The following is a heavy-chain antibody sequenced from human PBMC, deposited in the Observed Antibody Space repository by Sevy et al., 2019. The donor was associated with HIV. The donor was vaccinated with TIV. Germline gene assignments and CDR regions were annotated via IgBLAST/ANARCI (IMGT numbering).Heavy chain of an antibody. Sequence: GGSLRLSCAASGFTFSSYGMHWVRQAPGNGLEWVAVISYDGSNKYYADSVKGRFTISRDTSKNTLYLQMNSLGAEDTAVYYCAKGPHISTSNPGDYYYYYGMDVWGQGTAVTVSS. J-gene: IGHJ6*02. CDR3: AKGPHISTSNPGDYYYYYGMDV. V-gene: IGHV3-30*18. CDR1: GFTFSSYG. D-gene: IGHD2-2*01. CDR2: ISYDGSNK.